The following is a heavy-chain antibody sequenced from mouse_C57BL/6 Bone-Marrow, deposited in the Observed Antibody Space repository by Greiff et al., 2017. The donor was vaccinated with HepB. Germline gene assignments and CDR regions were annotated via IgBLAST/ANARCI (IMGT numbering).Heavy chain of an antibody. CDR2: IHPSDSDT. V-gene: IGHV1-74*01. Sequence: QVQLKQPGAELVKPGASVKVSCKASGYTFTSYWMHWVKQRPGQGLEWIGRIHPSDSDTNYNQKFKGKATLTVDKSSSTAYMQLSSLTSEDSAVYYCAIWDYDWASWFAYWGQGTLVTVSA. CDR3: AIWDYDWASWFAY. J-gene: IGHJ3*01. D-gene: IGHD2-4*01. CDR1: GYTFTSYW.